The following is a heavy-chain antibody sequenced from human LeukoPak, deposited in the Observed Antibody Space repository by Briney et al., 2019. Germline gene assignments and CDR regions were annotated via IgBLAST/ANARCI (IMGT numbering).Heavy chain of an antibody. Sequence: GGSPRLSCAASGFTFSSYAMNWVRQAPGKGLEWVSSIGGSGGSTYRADSVKGRFTISRDNSKNTLYLQMNSLRAEDTAVYYCAKSMAAYYYYGMDVWGQGTTVTVSS. CDR2: IGGSGGST. J-gene: IGHJ6*02. CDR1: GFTFSSYA. CDR3: AKSMAAYYYYGMDV. V-gene: IGHV3-23*01. D-gene: IGHD5-24*01.